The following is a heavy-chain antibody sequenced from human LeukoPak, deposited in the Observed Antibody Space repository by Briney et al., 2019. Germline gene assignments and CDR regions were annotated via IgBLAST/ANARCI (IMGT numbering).Heavy chain of an antibody. J-gene: IGHJ4*02. D-gene: IGHD3-3*01. CDR3: ARGVPITIFGVVIIYYFDY. CDR2: IYYSGST. V-gene: IGHV4-59*01. Sequence: SETLSLTCTVSGGSISSYYWSWIRQPPGKGLEWIGYIYYSGSTNYNPSLKSRVTISVDTSKNQFSLKLSSVTAADTAVYYCARGVPITIFGVVIIYYFDYWGQGTLVTVSP. CDR1: GGSISSYY.